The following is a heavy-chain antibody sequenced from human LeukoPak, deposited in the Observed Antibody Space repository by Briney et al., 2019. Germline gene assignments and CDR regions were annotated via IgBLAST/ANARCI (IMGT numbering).Heavy chain of an antibody. CDR3: AKHLGFCSGGRCYSGPAFDI. CDR2: ISESGGNT. J-gene: IGHJ3*02. CDR1: GFTFSSYA. Sequence: PGGSLRLSCAASGFTFSSYAMSWVRQAPGKGLDWVSTISESGGNTYYADSVKGRFTISRDNSKNTLYLQMNSLRAEDTAVYYCAKHLGFCSGGRCYSGPAFDIWGQGTMVTVSS. V-gene: IGHV3-23*01. D-gene: IGHD2-15*01.